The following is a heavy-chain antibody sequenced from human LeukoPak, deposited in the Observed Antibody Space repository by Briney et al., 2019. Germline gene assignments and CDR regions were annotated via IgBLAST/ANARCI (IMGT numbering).Heavy chain of an antibody. D-gene: IGHD3-16*01. Sequence: SETLSLTCTVSGGSISSYYWRWIRQPPGKGREWIGYIYYSGSTNYNPSLNSRVTISVNTSKNQFSLKLSSVTAADTAVYYCARQYEEDIWGQGTMVTVSS. CDR1: GGSISSYY. J-gene: IGHJ3*02. CDR3: ARQYEEDI. CDR2: IYYSGST. V-gene: IGHV4-59*08.